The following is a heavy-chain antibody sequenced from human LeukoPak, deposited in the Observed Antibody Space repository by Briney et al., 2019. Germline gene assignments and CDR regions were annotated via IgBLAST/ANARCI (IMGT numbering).Heavy chain of an antibody. J-gene: IGHJ4*02. CDR2: INHSGST. CDR3: ARGLRLWSTYRLDY. Sequence: SETLSLTCAVYGGSFSGYYWSWIRQPPGKGLEWIGEINHSGSTNYNPSLKSRVTISVDTSKNQFSLKLSSVTAADTAVYYCARGLRLWSTYRLDYWGQGTLVTVSS. D-gene: IGHD5-18*01. V-gene: IGHV4-34*01. CDR1: GGSFSGYY.